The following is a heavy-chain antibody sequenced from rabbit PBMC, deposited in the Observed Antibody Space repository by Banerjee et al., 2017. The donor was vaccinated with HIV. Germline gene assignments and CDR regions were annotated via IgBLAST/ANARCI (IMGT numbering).Heavy chain of an antibody. Sequence: QEQLEESGGDLVKPEGSLTLTCTASGFSFSNKYVMCWVRQAPGKGLEWIACINTSTGNTVYASWAKGRFTISKTSSTTVTLQMTSLTVADTATYFCAREEYVGYGYANLWGPGTLVTVS. CDR2: INTSTGNT. D-gene: IGHD6-1*01. J-gene: IGHJ4*01. CDR1: GFSFSNKYV. CDR3: AREEYVGYGYANL. V-gene: IGHV1S45*01.